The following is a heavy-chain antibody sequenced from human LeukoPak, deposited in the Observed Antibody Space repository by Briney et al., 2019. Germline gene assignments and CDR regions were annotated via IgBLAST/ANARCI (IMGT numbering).Heavy chain of an antibody. J-gene: IGHJ6*03. CDR1: GGPIRSGSYY. CDR2: SYTSGST. CDR3: SISMRFSDNYMDV. V-gene: IGHV4-61*02. D-gene: IGHD2-15*01. Sequence: SQTLSLTCTVSGGPIRSGSYYWSWIRQPAGEKLEWIGRSYTSGSTNYNPSLKSRVTISLDTSKNQFSLKLRSVTAADTAVYYCSISMRFSDNYMDVWGKGTTVTVSS.